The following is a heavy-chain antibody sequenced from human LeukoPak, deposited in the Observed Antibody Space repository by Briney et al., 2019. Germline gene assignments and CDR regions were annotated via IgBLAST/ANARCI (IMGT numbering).Heavy chain of an antibody. CDR3: ATQWESHVFDS. J-gene: IGHJ4*02. CDR2: IYYSGST. D-gene: IGHD1-26*01. CDR1: GGSISSYY. Sequence: SETLSLTCTVSGGSISSYYWSWIRQPPGKGLEWIGYIYYSGSTNYNPSLKSRVTISLDTSKNQFSLRLRSVTAADTAVYYCATQWESHVFDSWGQGTLVTVSS. V-gene: IGHV4-59*12.